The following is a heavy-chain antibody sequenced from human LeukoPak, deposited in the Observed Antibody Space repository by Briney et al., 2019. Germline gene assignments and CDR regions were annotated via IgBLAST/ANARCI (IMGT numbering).Heavy chain of an antibody. Sequence: GGSLRLSCAASGFTFNSHAMTWVRQAPGKGLEWVSTICGGGGCTYYADSVRGRFTISRDNSKNTLYLQMNSLRAEDTAVYYCAKVGHFVDYYYYMDVSGKGTTVTVSS. J-gene: IGHJ6*03. CDR1: GFTFNSHA. CDR3: AKVGHFVDYYYYMDV. CDR2: ICGGGGCT. V-gene: IGHV3-23*01.